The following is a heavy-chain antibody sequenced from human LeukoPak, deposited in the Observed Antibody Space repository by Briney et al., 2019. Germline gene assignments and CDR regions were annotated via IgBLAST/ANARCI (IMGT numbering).Heavy chain of an antibody. Sequence: GESLKISCKGSGYSFTNYWIGWVRQMPGKGLEWMGIIYPADSDTRYSPSLQGQVTISADKSISTAYLQWSSLKASDTAMYYCARRDCSRTSCSSVDWGQGTLVTVSS. J-gene: IGHJ4*02. CDR1: GYSFTNYW. D-gene: IGHD2-2*01. V-gene: IGHV5-51*01. CDR2: IYPADSDT. CDR3: ARRDCSRTSCSSVD.